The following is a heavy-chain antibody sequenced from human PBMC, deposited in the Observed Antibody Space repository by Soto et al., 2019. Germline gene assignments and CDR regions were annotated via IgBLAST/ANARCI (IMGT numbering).Heavy chain of an antibody. D-gene: IGHD2-2*01. CDR2: TSNSGST. V-gene: IGHV4-31*03. J-gene: IGHJ4*02. CDR1: GGSITSSGYY. CDR3: ARGGGSTKVAY. Sequence: QVQLQESGPGLVKPSQTLSLTCTVSGGSITSSGYYWSWIRQHPGEGLEWIGFTSNSGSTSYNPSRTSRVTISVDTSSHQFSLNLKSVTAADAAVYSCARGGGSTKVAYWGQGTLVTVSP.